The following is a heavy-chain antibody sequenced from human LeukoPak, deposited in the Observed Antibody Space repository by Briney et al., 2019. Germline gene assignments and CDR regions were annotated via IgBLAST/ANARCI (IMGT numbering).Heavy chain of an antibody. D-gene: IGHD6-19*01. J-gene: IGHJ4*02. CDR3: AKGARGAVAGTRIDY. CDR1: GFTFGDYA. Sequence: GRSLRLSCAASGFTFGDYAMHWVRQAPGKGLGWVSGISWNSGSIGYADSVKGRFTISRDNAKNSLYLQMNSLRAEDTALYYCAKGARGAVAGTRIDYWGQGTLVTVSS. V-gene: IGHV3-9*01. CDR2: ISWNSGSI.